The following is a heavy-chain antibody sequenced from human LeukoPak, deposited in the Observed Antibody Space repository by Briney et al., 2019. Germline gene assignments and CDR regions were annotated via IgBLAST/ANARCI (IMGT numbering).Heavy chain of an antibody. D-gene: IGHD3-10*01. CDR2: MNPNSGNT. J-gene: IGHJ5*02. CDR1: GYTFTSCY. V-gene: IGHV1-8*02. CDR3: ARSLGLWFGELPFDP. Sequence: ASVKVSCKASGYTFTSCYMHWVRQATGQGLEWMGWMNPNSGNTGYAQKFQGRVTMTRNTSISTAYMELSSLRSEDTAVYYCARSLGLWFGELPFDPWGQGTLVTVSS.